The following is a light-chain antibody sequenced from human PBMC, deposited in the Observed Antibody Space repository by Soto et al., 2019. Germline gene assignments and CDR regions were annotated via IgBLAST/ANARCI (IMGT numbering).Light chain of an antibody. CDR1: QRISSSY. J-gene: IGKJ2*01. V-gene: IGKV3-20*01. CDR3: QQYGNSPYT. CDR2: VAS. Sequence: ETVLTQSPGTLSLSPGERATLSCRASQRISSSYLAWFQQKPGQAPRLLIYVASNRATGIPDRFSGSGSGTDFTLTISRLEPEDFAVYYCQQYGNSPYTFGQGTKLEIK.